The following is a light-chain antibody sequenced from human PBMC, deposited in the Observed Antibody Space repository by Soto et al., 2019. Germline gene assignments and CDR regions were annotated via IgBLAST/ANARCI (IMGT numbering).Light chain of an antibody. Sequence: QSALTQPASVSGSPGQSTTISCTGSSSDIGVYNFVSWYQQHPGEAPKLLLYEVTTRPSEVSTRFSGSKSGNTASLTISGLQAGDEANYYCSSYTNINTVVFGGGTQLTVL. J-gene: IGLJ3*02. V-gene: IGLV2-14*03. CDR1: SSDIGVYNF. CDR3: SSYTNINTVV. CDR2: EVT.